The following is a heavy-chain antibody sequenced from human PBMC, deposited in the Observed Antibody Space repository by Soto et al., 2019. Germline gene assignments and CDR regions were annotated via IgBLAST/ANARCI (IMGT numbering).Heavy chain of an antibody. D-gene: IGHD3-10*01. CDR3: ARDKAGRRFGELLGGMDV. CDR2: IIPIFGTA. J-gene: IGHJ6*02. Sequence: SVKVSCKASGGTFSSNAISWVRQAPGQGLEWMGGIIPIFGTANYAQKFQGRVTITADESTSTAYMELSSLGSEDTAVYYCARDKAGRRFGELLGGMDVWGQGTTVTVSS. CDR1: GGTFSSNA. V-gene: IGHV1-69*13.